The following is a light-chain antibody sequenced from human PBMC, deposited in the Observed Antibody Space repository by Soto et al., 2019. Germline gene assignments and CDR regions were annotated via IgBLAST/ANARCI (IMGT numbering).Light chain of an antibody. CDR2: DAS. V-gene: IGKV3-11*01. Sequence: EIVLTQSTATLSWSPGETATLSCRASQSVLTYLGWHQQKPGQAPRLLISDASTRASGIPARFSGSGSGTDFTLTISSLEPEDFAVYYCQQRSNLVSFGPGTRLEI. CDR3: QQRSNLVS. CDR1: QSVLTY. J-gene: IGKJ5*01.